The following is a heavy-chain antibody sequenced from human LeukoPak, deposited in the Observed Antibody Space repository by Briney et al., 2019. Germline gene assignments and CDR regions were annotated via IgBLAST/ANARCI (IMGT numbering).Heavy chain of an antibody. CDR3: ARDHKLDYDILTGYYKSWFDP. CDR1: GYTFTRYG. J-gene: IGHJ5*02. CDR2: ISAYNGNT. D-gene: IGHD3-9*01. Sequence: GASVTVSCKHSGYTFTRYGISWVRQAPGQGLEWMGWISAYNGNTNYAQKLQGRVTMTTDTSTSTAYMELRSLRSDDTAVYYCARDHKLDYDILTGYYKSWFDPGGQGTLVTVSS. V-gene: IGHV1-18*01.